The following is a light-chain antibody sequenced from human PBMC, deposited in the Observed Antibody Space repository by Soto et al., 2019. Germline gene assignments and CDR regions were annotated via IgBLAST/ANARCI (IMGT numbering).Light chain of an antibody. V-gene: IGKV3-15*01. Sequence: EIVMTQSPATLSVSPGERVTLSCRASQNIASSLDWYQQIPGQPPRLLFYGASTRAPAVPARFSGSGSGTEFTLTISSLQSEDFAVYYCQQYYDWPHTFGGGTRVEMK. CDR3: QQYYDWPHT. J-gene: IGKJ4*01. CDR1: QNIASS. CDR2: GAS.